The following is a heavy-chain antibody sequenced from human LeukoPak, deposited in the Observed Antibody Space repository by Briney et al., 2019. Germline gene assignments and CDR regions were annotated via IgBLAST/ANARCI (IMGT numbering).Heavy chain of an antibody. V-gene: IGHV1-8*01. CDR1: GYTFTSYD. CDR3: AREFHDSSGYNYYYGMDV. Sequence: ASVKVSCKASGYTFTSYDINWVRQATGQGLEWMGWMNPNSGNTGYAQKLQGRVTMTRNTSISTAYMELSSLRSEDTAVYYCAREFHDSSGYNYYYGMDVWGQGTTVTVSS. J-gene: IGHJ6*02. CDR2: MNPNSGNT. D-gene: IGHD3-22*01.